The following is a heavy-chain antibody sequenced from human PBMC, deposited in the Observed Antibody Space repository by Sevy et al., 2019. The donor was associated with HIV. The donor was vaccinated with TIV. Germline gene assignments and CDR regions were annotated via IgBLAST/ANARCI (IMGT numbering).Heavy chain of an antibody. V-gene: IGHV3-23*01. J-gene: IGHJ4*02. CDR1: GFTFSSYA. CDR3: AKSPSNYDCVWGSYRPVIYFDY. CDR2: VRGSGGST. Sequence: GGSLRLSCAASGFTFSSYAMSWVRRAPGKGLEWVSAVRGSGGSTDYADSVKGRFTISRDNSKNALYLQMNSLRAEDTAVYYCAKSPSNYDCVWGSYRPVIYFDYWGQGTLVTVSS. D-gene: IGHD3-16*02.